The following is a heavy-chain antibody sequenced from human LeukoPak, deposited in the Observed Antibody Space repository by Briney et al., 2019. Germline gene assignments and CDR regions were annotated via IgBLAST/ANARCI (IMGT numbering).Heavy chain of an antibody. CDR3: ARAEDIVVVPAAMGGYFDY. Sequence: SETPSLTCAVYGGSFSGYYWSWIRQPPGKGLEWIGEINHSGSTNYNPSLKSRVTISVDTSKNQFSLKLSSVTAADTAVYYCARAEDIVVVPAAMGGYFDYWGQGTLVTVSS. D-gene: IGHD2-2*01. V-gene: IGHV4-34*01. CDR1: GGSFSGYY. J-gene: IGHJ4*02. CDR2: INHSGST.